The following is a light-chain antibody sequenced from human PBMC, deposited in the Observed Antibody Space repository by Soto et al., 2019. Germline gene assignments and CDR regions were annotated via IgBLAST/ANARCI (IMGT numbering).Light chain of an antibody. J-gene: IGKJ1*01. V-gene: IGKV1-39*01. CDR1: QYISSY. CDR2: AAS. Sequence: DVQMTQSTSSLSASVGDRVTITCRASQYISSYLNWFQQKPGKAPKLLIFAASSLQSGVPSRFNGSGSGTDFTLTISSLQPEDFATYYCQQSYSIPVTFGQGTKVEIK. CDR3: QQSYSIPVT.